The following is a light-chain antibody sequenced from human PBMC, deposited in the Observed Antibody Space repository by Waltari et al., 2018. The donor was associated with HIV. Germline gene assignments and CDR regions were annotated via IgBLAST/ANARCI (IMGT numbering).Light chain of an antibody. CDR3: CSYAGSYTFAL. J-gene: IGLJ1*01. CDR2: EVS. V-gene: IGLV2-11*01. Sequence: QSALTQPRSVSGSPGQSVTISCTGTSSDVGGYNYVSWYQQHPGKAPNIMIYEVSKRPQGVPDRFSGSKSGNTASLTISGLQAEDEADYYCCSYAGSYTFALFGTGTKVTVL. CDR1: SSDVGGYNY.